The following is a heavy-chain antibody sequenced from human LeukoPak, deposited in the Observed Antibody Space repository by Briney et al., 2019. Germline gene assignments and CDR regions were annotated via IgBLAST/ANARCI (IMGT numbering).Heavy chain of an antibody. J-gene: IGHJ2*01. Sequence: PGGSLRLSCAASGFTFSSYSMNWVRQAPGKGLEWVSSISSSSSYIYYADSVKGRFTISRDNAKNSLYLQMNSLRAEDTAVYYCARDRWEPLRYWYFGLWGRGTLVTVSS. CDR2: ISSSSSYI. CDR1: GFTFSSYS. V-gene: IGHV3-21*01. D-gene: IGHD1-26*01. CDR3: ARDRWEPLRYWYFGL.